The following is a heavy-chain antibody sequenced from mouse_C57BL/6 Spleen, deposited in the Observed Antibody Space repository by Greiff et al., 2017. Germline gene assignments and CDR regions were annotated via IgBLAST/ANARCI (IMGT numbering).Heavy chain of an antibody. CDR1: GYTFTSYG. CDR2: IYPRSGNT. Sequence: VQLQESGAELARPGASVKLSCKASGYTFTSYGISWVKQRPGQGLEWIGEIYPRSGNTYYNEKFKGKATLTANTSSSTAYMELRSLPSEDSAVYFCATETGTFFDYWGQGTTLTVSS. V-gene: IGHV1-81*01. J-gene: IGHJ2*01. CDR3: ATETGTFFDY. D-gene: IGHD4-1*01.